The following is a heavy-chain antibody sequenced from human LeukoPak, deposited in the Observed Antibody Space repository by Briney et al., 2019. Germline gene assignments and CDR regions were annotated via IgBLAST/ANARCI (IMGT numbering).Heavy chain of an antibody. CDR3: ARAPSRVAGKDYYYGMDV. Sequence: GASVKVSCKASGGTFSSYAISWVRQAPGQGLEWMGGIIPIFGTANYAQKFQGRVTITADESTSTAYMELSSLRSEDTAVYYCARAPSRVAGKDYYYGMDVWGQGTTVTVSS. CDR1: GGTFSSYA. CDR2: IIPIFGTA. J-gene: IGHJ6*02. D-gene: IGHD6-19*01. V-gene: IGHV1-69*13.